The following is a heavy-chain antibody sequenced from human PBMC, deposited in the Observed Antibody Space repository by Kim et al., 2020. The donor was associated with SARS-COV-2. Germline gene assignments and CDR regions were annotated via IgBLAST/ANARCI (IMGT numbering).Heavy chain of an antibody. J-gene: IGHJ4*02. Sequence: NYSQKFQGRVTITADESTSTAYMEMSSLRSEDTAVYYCARDAGDYGDYFFWGQGTLVTVSS. CDR3: ARDAGDYGDYFF. D-gene: IGHD4-17*01. V-gene: IGHV1-69*01.